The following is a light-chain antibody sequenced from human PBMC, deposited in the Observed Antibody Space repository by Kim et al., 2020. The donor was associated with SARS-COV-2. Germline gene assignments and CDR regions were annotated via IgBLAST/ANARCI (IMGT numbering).Light chain of an antibody. Sequence: SASVGDRVTITCRASQDISTYVAWFQQEAGKAPKSLIFDASSLQSGVPSKFSGSGCGTEFTLTISSLQPEDFATYYCQQYNHHPYTFGQGTRLEI. CDR2: DAS. CDR3: QQYNHHPYT. CDR1: QDISTY. J-gene: IGKJ2*01. V-gene: IGKV1-16*02.